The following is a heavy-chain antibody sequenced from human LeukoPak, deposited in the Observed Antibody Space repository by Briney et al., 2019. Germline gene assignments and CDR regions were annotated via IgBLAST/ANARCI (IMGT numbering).Heavy chain of an antibody. CDR1: GYTFTDNW. Sequence: ASVKVSCKASGYTFTDNWMHWVRQAPGQGLEWIGLINTNSGATSNAQSFQGRVTMTRDTSISTAYMELGRSRLDDTAVYYCARGDGTSWHGYWGQGTLVIVSS. J-gene: IGHJ4*02. CDR3: ARGDGTSWHGY. CDR2: INTNSGAT. D-gene: IGHD6-13*01. V-gene: IGHV1-2*02.